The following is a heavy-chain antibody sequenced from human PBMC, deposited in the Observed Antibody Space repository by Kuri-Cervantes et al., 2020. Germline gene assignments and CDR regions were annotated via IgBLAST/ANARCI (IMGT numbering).Heavy chain of an antibody. CDR3: ARLGTAMQIYYYGMDV. CDR1: GYNFANYW. D-gene: IGHD5-18*01. V-gene: IGHV5-51*01. Sequence: GESLKISCKASGYNFANYWIGWVRQMPGKGLEWMGIIYPGDSDTRYSPSFQGQVTISADKSISTAYLQWSSLKASDTAMYYCARLGTAMQIYYYGMDVWGQGTTVTVSS. CDR2: IYPGDSDT. J-gene: IGHJ6*02.